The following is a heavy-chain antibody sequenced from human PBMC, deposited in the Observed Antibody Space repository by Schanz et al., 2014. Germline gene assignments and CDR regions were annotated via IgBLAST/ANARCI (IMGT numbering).Heavy chain of an antibody. CDR3: ATMWGYCTATACQMLEVLDV. V-gene: IGHV1-46*01. CDR2: INPSGGST. D-gene: IGHD2-8*02. CDR1: GYTFTSYS. J-gene: IGHJ3*01. Sequence: QVQLVQSGAEGKKPGASVKVSCKASGYTFTSYSMHWVRQAPGQGLEWMGMINPSGGSTTYAQKFQGRVSMTRDTTTSTAYMELTSLRSEDTAMYYCATMWGYCTATACQMLEVLDVWGQGTMVTVSS.